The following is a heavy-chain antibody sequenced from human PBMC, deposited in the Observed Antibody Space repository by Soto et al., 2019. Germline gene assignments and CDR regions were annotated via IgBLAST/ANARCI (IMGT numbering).Heavy chain of an antibody. CDR2: ISGDGGST. CDR1: GFTFDDYA. J-gene: IGHJ6*02. CDR3: TKESYSGSYYYYYCGMDV. Sequence: GGSLRLSCAASGFTFDDYAMHWVRQAPGKGLEWVSLISGDGGSTYYADSVKGRFTISRDNSKNSLYLQMNSLRTEDTALYYCTKESYSGSYYYYYCGMDVWGQGTTVTVSS. V-gene: IGHV3-43*02. D-gene: IGHD1-26*01.